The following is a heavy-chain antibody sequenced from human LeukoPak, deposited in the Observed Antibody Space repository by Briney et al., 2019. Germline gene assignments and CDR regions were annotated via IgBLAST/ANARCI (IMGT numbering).Heavy chain of an antibody. CDR1: GFTFSSYS. D-gene: IGHD2-2*01. V-gene: IGHV3-21*01. CDR2: ISSSSSYI. J-gene: IGHJ6*03. CDR3: ARGLVPAARHYYYYMDV. Sequence: PGGSLRLSCAASGFTFSSYSMNWVRQAPGKGLEWVSSISSSSSYIYYAGSVKGRFTISRDNAKNSLYLQMNSLRAEDTAVYYCARGLVPAARHYYYYMDVWGKGTTVTVSS.